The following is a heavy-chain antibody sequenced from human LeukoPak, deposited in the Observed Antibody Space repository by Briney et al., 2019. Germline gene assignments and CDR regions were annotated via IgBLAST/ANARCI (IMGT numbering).Heavy chain of an antibody. Sequence: GGSLRLSCAASGFTFSSYWMSWVRQAPGKGLEWVVNIKQDGSEKYYADSVKGRFTISRDNSKNTLYLQMNSLRAEDTAVYYCATLEYSSSRRSSFIFDYWGQGTLVTVSS. CDR1: GFTFSSYW. D-gene: IGHD6-6*01. CDR2: IKQDGSEK. J-gene: IGHJ4*02. CDR3: ATLEYSSSRRSSFIFDY. V-gene: IGHV3-7*01.